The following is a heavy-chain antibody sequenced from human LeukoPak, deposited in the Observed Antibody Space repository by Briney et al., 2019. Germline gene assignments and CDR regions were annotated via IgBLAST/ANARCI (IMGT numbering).Heavy chain of an antibody. J-gene: IGHJ4*02. V-gene: IGHV3-23*01. CDR3: AKDRRACSSTSCPDY. Sequence: GGSLRLSCAASEFTFSSYAMSWVRQAPGKGLEWVSAISDSGGSTYYADSVKGRFTVSRDNSKNTMYLQMNSLRAEDTAVYYCAKDRRACSSTSCPDYWGQGTLVTVSS. CDR2: ISDSGGST. D-gene: IGHD2-2*01. CDR1: EFTFSSYA.